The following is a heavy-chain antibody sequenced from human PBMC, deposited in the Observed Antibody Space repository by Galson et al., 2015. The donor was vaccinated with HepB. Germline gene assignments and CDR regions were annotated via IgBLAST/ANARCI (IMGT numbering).Heavy chain of an antibody. J-gene: IGHJ4*02. Sequence: FSSYGMHWVRQAPGKGLEWVAFIRYDGSNKYYADSVKGRFTISRDNSKNTLYLQMNSLRAEDTAVYYCARVDGAWRIAAAGLDYWGQGTLVTVSS. CDR2: IRYDGSNK. V-gene: IGHV3-30*02. D-gene: IGHD6-13*01. CDR3: ARVDGAWRIAAAGLDY. CDR1: FSSYG.